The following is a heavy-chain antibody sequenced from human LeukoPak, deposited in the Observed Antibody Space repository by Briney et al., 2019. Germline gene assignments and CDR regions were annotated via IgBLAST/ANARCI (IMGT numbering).Heavy chain of an antibody. V-gene: IGHV3-21*01. J-gene: IGHJ5*02. CDR3: ARDLGSSSPRANWFDP. CDR1: GFTFSSYS. CDR2: ISSSSSYI. Sequence: AGGSLRLSCAASGFTFSSYSMNWVRQAPGKGLGWVSSISSSSSYIYYADSVKGRFTISRDNAKNSLYLQMNSLRAEDTAVYYCARDLGSSSPRANWFDPWGQGTLVTVSS. D-gene: IGHD6-6*01.